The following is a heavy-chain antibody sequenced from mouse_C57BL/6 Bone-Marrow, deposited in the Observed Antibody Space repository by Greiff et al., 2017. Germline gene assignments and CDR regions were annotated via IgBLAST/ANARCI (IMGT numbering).Heavy chain of an antibody. V-gene: IGHV1-80*01. J-gene: IGHJ4*01. Sequence: VQLQQSGAELVKPGASVKISCKVSGYAFRTYWMNWVKQRPGRGLEWIGQIYPGDGDTNYNGKFKDKATLTVDKSSSTAYMQLSSLTSEDSAVYYCAMRVYYDYDAEAMDYWGQGTSVTVSS. D-gene: IGHD2-4*01. CDR2: IYPGDGDT. CDR3: AMRVYYDYDAEAMDY. CDR1: GYAFRTYW.